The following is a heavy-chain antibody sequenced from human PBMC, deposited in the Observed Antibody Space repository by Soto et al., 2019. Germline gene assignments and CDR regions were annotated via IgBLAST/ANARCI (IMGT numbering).Heavy chain of an antibody. CDR2: ISSSGSTI. CDR3: ARDSSIAARPLDY. V-gene: IGHV3-11*01. Sequence: PGGSLRLSCAASGFTFSDYYMSWIRQAPGKGLEWVSYISSSGSTIYYADSVKGRFTISRDNAKNSLYLQMNSLRAEDTAVYYCARDSSIAARPLDYWGQGTLVTVSS. D-gene: IGHD6-6*01. J-gene: IGHJ4*02. CDR1: GFTFSDYY.